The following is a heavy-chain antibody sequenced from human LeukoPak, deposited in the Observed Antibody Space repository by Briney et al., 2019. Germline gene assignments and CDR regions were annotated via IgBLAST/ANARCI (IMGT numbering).Heavy chain of an antibody. Sequence: PGGSLRLSCAASGFTLSSYWMNWARQPPGKGLEWIGSIYYSGSTYYNPSLKSRVTISVDTSKNQFSLKLNSVTATDTAVYYCARHYGPWGQGTLVTVSS. CDR1: GFTLSSYW. V-gene: IGHV4-39*01. CDR3: ARHYGP. J-gene: IGHJ4*02. D-gene: IGHD3-10*01. CDR2: IYYSGST.